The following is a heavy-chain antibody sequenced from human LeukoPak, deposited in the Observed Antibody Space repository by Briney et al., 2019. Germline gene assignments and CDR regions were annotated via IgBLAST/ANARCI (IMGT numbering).Heavy chain of an antibody. CDR3: AKGSYSTGWFYYFDY. CDR1: GFTFDDYA. D-gene: IGHD6-19*01. Sequence: PGGSLRLCCAASGFTFDDYAMHWVRQAPGKGLELVSLISGDGGSTYYADSERGRFTISRDNSKNSLYLQMNSLRTEDTALYYCAKGSYSTGWFYYFDYWRQGTLVTVSS. V-gene: IGHV3-43*02. J-gene: IGHJ4*02. CDR2: ISGDGGST.